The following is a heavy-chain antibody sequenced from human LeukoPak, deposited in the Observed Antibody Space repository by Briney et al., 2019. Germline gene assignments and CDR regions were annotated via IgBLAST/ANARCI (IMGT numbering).Heavy chain of an antibody. J-gene: IGHJ5*02. Sequence: GGSLRLSCAASGFTFSSYGMHWVRQAPGKGLEWVAVIWYDGSNKYYADSVKGRFTISRDNSKNTLYLQMNSLRAEDTAVYYCARGNTRGYCSSTSCYVGDWFDPWGQGTLVTVSS. CDR3: ARGNTRGYCSSTSCYVGDWFDP. D-gene: IGHD2-2*01. CDR1: GFTFSSYG. V-gene: IGHV3-33*08. CDR2: IWYDGSNK.